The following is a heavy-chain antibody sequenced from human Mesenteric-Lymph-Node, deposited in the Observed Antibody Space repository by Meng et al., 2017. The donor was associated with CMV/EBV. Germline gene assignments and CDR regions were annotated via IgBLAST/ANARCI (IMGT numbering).Heavy chain of an antibody. CDR3: ARVYGSGSWRYFDY. J-gene: IGHJ4*02. D-gene: IGHD3-10*01. CDR1: GYSISGGYY. V-gene: IGHV4-38-2*02. Sequence: SETLSLTCSVSGYSISGGYYWGWIRQPPGKGLEWIGNIYHSGNTYYNPSLKSRVTISVDTSKNQFSLKLSSVTAADTAVYYCARVYGSGSWRYFDYWGQGTLVTVSS. CDR2: IYHSGNT.